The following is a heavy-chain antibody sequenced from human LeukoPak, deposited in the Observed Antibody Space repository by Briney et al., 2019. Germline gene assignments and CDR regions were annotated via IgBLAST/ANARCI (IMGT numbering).Heavy chain of an antibody. D-gene: IGHD2-2*01. Sequence: GGSLRLSCAASGFTFSDYYMSWIRQAPGKGLEWVSYIKTGGTTIYYADSVKGRFTISRDNAKNSLYLQMNSLRAEDTAVYYCARDWEGCSSTSCPVAFDIWGQGTVVTVSS. CDR1: GFTFSDYY. CDR3: ARDWEGCSSTSCPVAFDI. CDR2: IKTGGTTI. V-gene: IGHV3-11*04. J-gene: IGHJ3*02.